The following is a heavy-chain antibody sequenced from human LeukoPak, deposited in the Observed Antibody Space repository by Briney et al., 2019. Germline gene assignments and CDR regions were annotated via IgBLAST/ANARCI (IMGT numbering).Heavy chain of an antibody. CDR3: ARGNLHDY. CDR2: IYYSGGT. J-gene: IGHJ4*02. V-gene: IGHV4-59*01. CDR1: GGSINSYY. D-gene: IGHD2/OR15-2a*01. Sequence: SETLSLTCTVSGGSINSYYWSWIRQPPGKGLEWIGYIYYSGGTYYNPSLKSRVTISIDTSKNQFSLKLSSVTAADTAVYYCARGNLHDYWGQGTLVTVSS.